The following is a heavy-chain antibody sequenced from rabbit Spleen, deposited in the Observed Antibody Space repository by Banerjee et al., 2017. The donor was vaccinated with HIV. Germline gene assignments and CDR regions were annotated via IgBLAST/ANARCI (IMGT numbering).Heavy chain of an antibody. J-gene: IGHJ6*01. D-gene: IGHD4-1*01. Sequence: QEQLVESGGGLVQPEGSLTLSCKASGFTIISNAMCWVRQAPGKRPEWIGCIYNGDGSTYYASWVNGRFTISRSTSLNTLTLQMTSLTAADTAAYFCARDGISFVSSGWGLTRLDLWGPGTLVTVS. CDR1: GFTIISNA. CDR3: ARDGISFVSSGWGLTRLDL. CDR2: IYNGDGST. V-gene: IGHV1S47*01.